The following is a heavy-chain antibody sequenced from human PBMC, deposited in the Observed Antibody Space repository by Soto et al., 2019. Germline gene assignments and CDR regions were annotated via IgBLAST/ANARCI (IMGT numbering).Heavy chain of an antibody. CDR3: AKNKGYSSGWSDYGMDV. D-gene: IGHD6-19*01. J-gene: IGHJ6*02. V-gene: IGHV1-18*01. CDR1: GYTFTSFG. Sequence: ASVKVSCKASGYTFTSFGISWVRQAPGQGLEWMGWISAYNGNTNYAQKLQGRVTMTTDTSTSTAYMELRSLRSDDTAVYYCAKNKGYSSGWSDYGMDVWGQGTTVTVSS. CDR2: ISAYNGNT.